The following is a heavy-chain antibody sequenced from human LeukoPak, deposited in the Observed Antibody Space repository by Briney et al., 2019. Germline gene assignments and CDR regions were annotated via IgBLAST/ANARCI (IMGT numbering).Heavy chain of an antibody. Sequence: TASETLSLTCTVSGGSISSYYWSWIRQPPGKGLEWIGYIYNSGSTNYNPSLKSRVTISVDTSKNQFSLKLSSVTAADTAVYYCARLRANWNYVNWFDPWGQGTLVTVSS. J-gene: IGHJ5*02. D-gene: IGHD1-7*01. CDR2: IYNSGST. V-gene: IGHV4-59*08. CDR1: GGSISSYY. CDR3: ARLRANWNYVNWFDP.